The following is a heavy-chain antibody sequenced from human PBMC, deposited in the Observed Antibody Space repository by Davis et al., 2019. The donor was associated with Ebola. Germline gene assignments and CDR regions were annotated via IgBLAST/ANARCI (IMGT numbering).Heavy chain of an antibody. Sequence: GGSLRLSCAASGFTLIRYGMHWVRQAPDKGLEWVAVISYDGSNKYYADSVKGRFTISRDNSKNTLYLQMNSLRAEDTAVYYCAKGPLYGPFDYWGQGTLVTVSS. CDR3: AKGPLYGPFDY. V-gene: IGHV3-30*18. CDR1: GFTLIRYG. D-gene: IGHD3-10*01. J-gene: IGHJ4*02. CDR2: ISYDGSNK.